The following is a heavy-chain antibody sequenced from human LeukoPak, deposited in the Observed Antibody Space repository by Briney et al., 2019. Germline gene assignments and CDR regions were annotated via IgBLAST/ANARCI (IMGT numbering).Heavy chain of an antibody. J-gene: IGHJ4*02. CDR1: GGSISSYY. D-gene: IGHD6-13*01. Sequence: SETLSLTCTVSGGSISSYYWSWIRQPPGRGLEWIGYIYYSGSTNYNPSLKSRVTISVDTSKNQFSLKLSSVTAADTAVYYCARTKPDGIAAAAASIDYWGQGTLVTVSS. V-gene: IGHV4-59*01. CDR2: IYYSGST. CDR3: ARTKPDGIAAAAASIDY.